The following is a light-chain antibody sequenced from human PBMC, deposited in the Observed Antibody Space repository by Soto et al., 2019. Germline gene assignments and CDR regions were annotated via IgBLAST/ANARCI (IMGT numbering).Light chain of an antibody. CDR1: QRVSTY. J-gene: IGKJ5*01. V-gene: IGKV3-11*01. Sequence: EIVLTQSPATLSLLPGERATLSCRASQRVSTYLAWYQQKPGQAPRLLLYDASNRATGVPARFSGSGSGTDFTLTISSLEPEDFALYYCQQRSNWITFGQGTRLEIE. CDR3: QQRSNWIT. CDR2: DAS.